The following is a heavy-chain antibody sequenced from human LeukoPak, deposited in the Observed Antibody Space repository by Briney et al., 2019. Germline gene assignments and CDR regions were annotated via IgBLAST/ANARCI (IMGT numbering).Heavy chain of an antibody. D-gene: IGHD1-26*01. CDR3: ARRRTVGATTFDY. V-gene: IGHV4-34*01. J-gene: IGHJ4*02. CDR1: GGSFSGYY. CDR2: INHSADA. Sequence: SETLSLTCAVSGGSFSGYYWTWIRQPPGKGLEWMGEINHSADANYNPSLKSRVTISVDTSKNQFSLKLSSVTAADTAVYYCARRRTVGATTFDYWGQGTLVTVSS.